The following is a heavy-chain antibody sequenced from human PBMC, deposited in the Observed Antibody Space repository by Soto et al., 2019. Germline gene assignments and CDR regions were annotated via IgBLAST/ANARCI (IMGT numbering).Heavy chain of an antibody. CDR3: ARVTMVRGVIIIGFDY. J-gene: IGHJ4*02. CDR2: INAGNGNT. V-gene: IGHV1-3*01. Sequence: GASVKVSCKASGYTFTSYAMHWVRQAPGQRLEWMGWINAGNGNTNYAQKFQGRVTITADESTSTAYMELSSLRSEDTAVYYCARVTMVRGVIIIGFDYWGQGTLVTVSS. D-gene: IGHD3-10*01. CDR1: GYTFTSYA.